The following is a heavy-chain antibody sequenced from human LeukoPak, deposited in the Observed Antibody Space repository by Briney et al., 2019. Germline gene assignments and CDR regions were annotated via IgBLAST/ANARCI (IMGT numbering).Heavy chain of an antibody. D-gene: IGHD3-3*01. Sequence: GESLKISCTCSGYSFTSYWIGGVRQMPGKGLELRGIIYPGGSDTRYSPSFQGEVTISADKSISTAYLKWSSLKASDTAMYYCARHGRRSITIFGVVYGDYWGQGTLVTVSS. J-gene: IGHJ4*02. V-gene: IGHV5-51*01. CDR3: ARHGRRSITIFGVVYGDY. CDR1: GYSFTSYW. CDR2: IYPGGSDT.